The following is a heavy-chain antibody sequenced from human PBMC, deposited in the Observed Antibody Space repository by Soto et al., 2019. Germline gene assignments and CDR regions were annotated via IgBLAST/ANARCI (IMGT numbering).Heavy chain of an antibody. CDR2: IRSKANSYAT. J-gene: IGHJ5*02. D-gene: IGHD6-19*01. CDR1: GFTFSGSA. CDR3: NRLLSSGWYNWFDP. V-gene: IGHV3-73*02. Sequence: EVQLVESGGGLVQPGGSLKLSCAASGFTFSGSAMHWVRQASGKGLEWVGRIRSKANSYATAYAASVKGRFTISRDDSKNTAYLQMNSLKTEDTAVYYCNRLLSSGWYNWFDPWGQGTRVNVSS.